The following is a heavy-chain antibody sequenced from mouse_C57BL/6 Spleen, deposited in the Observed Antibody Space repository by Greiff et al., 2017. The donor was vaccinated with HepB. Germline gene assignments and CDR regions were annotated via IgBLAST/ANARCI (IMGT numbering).Heavy chain of an antibody. CDR3: ARRGYGSSPGGFAY. V-gene: IGHV1-69*01. J-gene: IGHJ3*01. CDR1: GYTFTSYW. D-gene: IGHD1-1*01. CDR2: IDPSDSYT. Sequence: VQLQQSGAELVMPGASVKLSCKASGYTFTSYWMHWVKQRPGQGLEWIGEIDPSDSYTNYNQKFKGKSTLTVDKSSSTAYMQLSSLTSEDSAVYYCARRGYGSSPGGFAYWGQGTLVTVSA.